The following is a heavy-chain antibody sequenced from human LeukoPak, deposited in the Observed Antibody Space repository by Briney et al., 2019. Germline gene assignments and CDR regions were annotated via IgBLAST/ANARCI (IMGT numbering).Heavy chain of an antibody. J-gene: IGHJ3*02. CDR1: GYSISSGYY. D-gene: IGHD5-18*01. CDR2: IYHSGST. CDR3: ASAGGYSYGFPYAFDI. Sequence: PSETLSLTCTVSGYSISSGYYWGWIRQPPGKGLEWIGSIYHSGSTYYNPSLKSRVTISVDTSKNQFSLKLSSVTAADTAVYYCASAGGYSYGFPYAFDIWGQGTMVTVSS. V-gene: IGHV4-38-2*02.